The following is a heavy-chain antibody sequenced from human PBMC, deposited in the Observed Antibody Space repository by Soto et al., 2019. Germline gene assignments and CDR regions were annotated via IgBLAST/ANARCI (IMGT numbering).Heavy chain of an antibody. Sequence: PVGSLRLSGAASGFTFRDHAMHWVRQAPGKGREWLAIIWNDGSNKFYAGSVQGRFTISRDNSKNTVYLQMNTLSAEGTAVYYCARALFPDVDIYAMDVWGQGTTVTVSS. D-gene: IGHD5-12*01. CDR3: ARALFPDVDIYAMDV. CDR1: GFTFRDHA. CDR2: IWNDGSNK. J-gene: IGHJ6*02. V-gene: IGHV3-33*01.